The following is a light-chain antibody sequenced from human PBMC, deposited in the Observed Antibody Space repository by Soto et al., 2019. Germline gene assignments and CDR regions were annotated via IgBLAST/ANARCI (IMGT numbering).Light chain of an antibody. CDR3: QQRSSWPRT. Sequence: EIVLTQSPATLSLSPGERATLSCRASQSISSDLAWYQQKPGQAPRLFIYDASNRVTGIPARFRGSGSGTDFTLTISTLEPGDFAVYYCQQRSSWPRTFGPGTKVDIK. J-gene: IGKJ1*01. CDR2: DAS. CDR1: QSISSD. V-gene: IGKV3-11*01.